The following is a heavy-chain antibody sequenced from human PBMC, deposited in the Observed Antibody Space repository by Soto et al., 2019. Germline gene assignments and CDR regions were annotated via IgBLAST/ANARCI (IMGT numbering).Heavy chain of an antibody. Sequence: ASVKVSCKASGYTFSDYYIHWVRQAPGQGLEWMGWINPNSGGTKYAPKFQGGVTMTRDTSITTAYMELSRLRSGDTAVYYCAREPATAKPEGVDFWGQGTLVTVPQ. V-gene: IGHV1-2*02. CDR1: GYTFSDYY. CDR3: AREPATAKPEGVDF. CDR2: INPNSGGT. J-gene: IGHJ4*02. D-gene: IGHD1-1*01.